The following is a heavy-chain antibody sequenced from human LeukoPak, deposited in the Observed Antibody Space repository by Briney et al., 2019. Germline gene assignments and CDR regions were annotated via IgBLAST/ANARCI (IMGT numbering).Heavy chain of an antibody. Sequence: GGSLRLSCAASGFTFSSYAMSWVRQAPGKGLEWVSAISGSGGSTYYADSVKGRFTISRDNSKNTLYLQMNSLRAEDTAVYYCAKGGTYCSSTSCYRAFDYWGQGTLVTVSS. V-gene: IGHV3-23*01. CDR2: ISGSGGST. CDR3: AKGGTYCSSTSCYRAFDY. D-gene: IGHD2-2*02. J-gene: IGHJ4*02. CDR1: GFTFSSYA.